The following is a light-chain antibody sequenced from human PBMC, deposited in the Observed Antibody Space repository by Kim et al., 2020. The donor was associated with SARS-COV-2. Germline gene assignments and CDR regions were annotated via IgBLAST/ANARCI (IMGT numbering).Light chain of an antibody. V-gene: IGKV1-9*01. CDR2: AAS. CDR3: LQVNAYPIT. Sequence: IQLTQSPSSLSASVGDRVTISCRASQDISSYLAWYQQKPGKAPKLLIYAASTLESGVPSGFSGNGSGTDFTLTINSLQPEDFATYYCLQVNAYPITFGQGTRLEIK. CDR1: QDISSY. J-gene: IGKJ5*01.